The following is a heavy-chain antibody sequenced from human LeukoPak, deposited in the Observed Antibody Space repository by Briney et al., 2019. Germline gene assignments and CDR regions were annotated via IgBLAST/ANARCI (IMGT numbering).Heavy chain of an antibody. J-gene: IGHJ4*02. CDR1: GFTFSSYS. Sequence: PGGSLRLSCVASGFTFSSYSMNWVRQAPGKGLEWVSSISSSSSYIYYADSVKGRFTISRDNAKNSLYLQMNSLRAEDTAVYYCARDKNYDSSGYYRGYFDYWGQGTLVTVSS. V-gene: IGHV3-21*01. D-gene: IGHD3-22*01. CDR2: ISSSSSYI. CDR3: ARDKNYDSSGYYRGYFDY.